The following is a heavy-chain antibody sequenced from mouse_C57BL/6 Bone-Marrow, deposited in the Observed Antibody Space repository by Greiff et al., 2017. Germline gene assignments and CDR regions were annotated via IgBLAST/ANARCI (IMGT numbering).Heavy chain of an antibody. Sequence: EVKLVESGGGLVKPGGSLKLSCAASGFTFSDYGMHWVRQAPEKGLEWVAYISSGSSTIYYADKVKGRFTISRDNAKNTLFLQMTRLRSADTAMYYCAWPRLRGLYYFDYWGQGTTLTVSS. CDR1: GFTFSDYG. J-gene: IGHJ2*01. D-gene: IGHD2-2*01. CDR2: ISSGSSTI. V-gene: IGHV5-17*01. CDR3: AWPRLRGLYYFDY.